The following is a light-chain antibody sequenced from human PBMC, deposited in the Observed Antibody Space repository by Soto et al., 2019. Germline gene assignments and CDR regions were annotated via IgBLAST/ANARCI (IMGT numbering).Light chain of an antibody. J-gene: IGKJ1*01. CDR3: QQYGSAPTT. CDR1: QSVSSSY. Sequence: EIVLTQSPGTLSLSPGERATLSCRASQSVSSSYLAWYQQKPGQAPRLLISGASSRATGIPDRFSGSGSGTDFTLTISRLEPEDWAVYYGQQYGSAPTTFGQGTKVEIK. V-gene: IGKV3-20*01. CDR2: GAS.